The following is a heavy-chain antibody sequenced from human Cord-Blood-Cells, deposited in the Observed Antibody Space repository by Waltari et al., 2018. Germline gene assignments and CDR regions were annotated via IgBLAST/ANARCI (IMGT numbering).Heavy chain of an antibody. CDR3: AHSIAARPDAEYFQH. CDR1: GFSLSTSGVG. J-gene: IGHJ1*01. CDR2: IYWDEDK. Sequence: QITLKESGPTLVKPTQTLTLTCTFSGFSLSTSGVGVGWIRQPPGKALERLALIYWDEDKRYSPSLKSRLTITKDTSKNQVVLTMTNMDPVDTATYYCAHSIAARPDAEYFQHWGQGTLVTVSS. D-gene: IGHD6-6*01. V-gene: IGHV2-5*02.